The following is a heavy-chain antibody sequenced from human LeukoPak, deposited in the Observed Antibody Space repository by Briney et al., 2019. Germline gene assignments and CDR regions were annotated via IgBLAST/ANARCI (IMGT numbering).Heavy chain of an antibody. D-gene: IGHD4-17*01. V-gene: IGHV1-2*02. CDR2: INPNSGGT. CDR3: ARANGFDAVDI. CDR1: GYTFSGYY. J-gene: IGHJ3*02. Sequence: VASVKVSCKASGYTFSGYYIHWVRQAPGQGLEWMGWINPNSGGTNYAQKFQGRGTLTRDTSISTAYMELSSLRSDDTAVYYCARANGFDAVDIWGQGTMVTVSS.